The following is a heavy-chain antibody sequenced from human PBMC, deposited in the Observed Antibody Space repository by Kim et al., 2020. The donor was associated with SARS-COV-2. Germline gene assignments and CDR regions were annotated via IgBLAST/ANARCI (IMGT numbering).Heavy chain of an antibody. J-gene: IGHJ6*03. V-gene: IGHV1-69*01. D-gene: IGHD3-22*01. CDR3: ARGGDSSGYYSYYMDV. Sequence: KFQGRVTITADESTSTAYMELSSLRSEDTAVYYCARGGDSSGYYSYYMDVWGKGTTVTVSS.